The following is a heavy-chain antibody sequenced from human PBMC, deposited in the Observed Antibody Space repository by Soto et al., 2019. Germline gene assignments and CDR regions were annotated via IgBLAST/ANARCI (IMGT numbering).Heavy chain of an antibody. J-gene: IGHJ3*02. V-gene: IGHV1-2*02. D-gene: IGHD3-3*01. Sequence: QLHLVQSGAVVKKPGASVTVSCSASGYPVTAYYMHWVRQAPGRGLEWMGGINPATGAAKYTQTFQGRVPMTRGTSTSTVFMELSGLTSEDPAVFSCARGGGVGVAGSAAFDMWGQGTLVTVSS. CDR2: INPATGAA. CDR3: ARGGGVGVAGSAAFDM. CDR1: GYPVTAYY.